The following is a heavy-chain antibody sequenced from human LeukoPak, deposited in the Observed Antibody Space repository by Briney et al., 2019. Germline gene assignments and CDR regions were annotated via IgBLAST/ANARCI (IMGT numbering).Heavy chain of an antibody. Sequence: SETLSLTCSVSGVSISSSPYHWGWIRQPPGKGLEWIGSIYYSGSSYSNPSLQSRVTMSIDTSKNQFSLKLSSVTAADTAVYYCARGDSSSWYNPRWFDPWGQGTLVTVSS. CDR1: GVSISSSPYH. D-gene: IGHD6-13*01. CDR2: IYYSGSS. J-gene: IGHJ5*02. V-gene: IGHV4-39*07. CDR3: ARGDSSSWYNPRWFDP.